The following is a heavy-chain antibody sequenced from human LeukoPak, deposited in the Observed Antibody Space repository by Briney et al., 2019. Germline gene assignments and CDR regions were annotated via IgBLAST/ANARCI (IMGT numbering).Heavy chain of an antibody. CDR1: GFTFSSYA. J-gene: IGHJ4*02. Sequence: GGSLRLSCEASGFTFSSYAMSWVRQTPGRGLEWVSAISGSGGRTYNADFVKGRFTISRDNSKNTLYMQMNSLRVEDTAIYYCAKDRGYRQLWGFDYWGQGVLVTVSS. CDR3: AKDRGYRQLWGFDY. V-gene: IGHV3-23*01. D-gene: IGHD5-24*01. CDR2: ISGSGGRT.